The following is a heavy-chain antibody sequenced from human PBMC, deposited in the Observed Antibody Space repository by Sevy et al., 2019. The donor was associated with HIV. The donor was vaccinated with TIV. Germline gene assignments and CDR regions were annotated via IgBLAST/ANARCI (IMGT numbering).Heavy chain of an antibody. CDR1: GFTFSSYA. CDR2: ISGSGGNT. V-gene: IGHV3-23*01. CDR3: ASKGYGGIIVFDAFDI. Sequence: GGSLRLSCAASGFTFSSYAMSWVRQAPGKGLEWVSAISGSGGNTYYADSVKGRFTISRDNSKNTLYLQMNSLRAEDTAVYYCASKGYGGIIVFDAFDIWGQGTMVTVSS. J-gene: IGHJ3*02. D-gene: IGHD2-15*01.